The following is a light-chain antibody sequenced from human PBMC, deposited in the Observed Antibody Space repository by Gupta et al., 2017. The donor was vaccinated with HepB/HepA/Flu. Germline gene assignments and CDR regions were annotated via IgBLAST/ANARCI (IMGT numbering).Light chain of an antibody. J-gene: IGLJ2*01. Sequence: QSALTQRASVSGSPGQSITISCTGTSSDVGGYNYVSWYQQHPGKAPKLMIYDVSNRPSGVSNRFSGSKSGNTAFLTISGLQAEDEADYYCSSYTSSSTLVFGGGTKLTVL. CDR3: SSYTSSSTLV. V-gene: IGLV2-14*03. CDR2: DVS. CDR1: SSDVGGYNY.